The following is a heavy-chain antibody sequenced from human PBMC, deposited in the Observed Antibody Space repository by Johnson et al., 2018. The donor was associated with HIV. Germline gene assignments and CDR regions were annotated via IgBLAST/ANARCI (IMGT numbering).Heavy chain of an antibody. Sequence: QMQLLEYGGGLVKPGGSLRLSCAASGFTFSDYYMSWIRQAPGKGLEWVSYISSSGSTIYYADSVKGRFTISRDNAKNSLYLQMNSLRAEDTAVYYCARRVEGRRSANDAFDIWGQGTMVTVSS. D-gene: IGHD1-1*01. J-gene: IGHJ3*02. V-gene: IGHV3-11*04. CDR3: ARRVEGRRSANDAFDI. CDR2: ISSSGSTI. CDR1: GFTFSDYY.